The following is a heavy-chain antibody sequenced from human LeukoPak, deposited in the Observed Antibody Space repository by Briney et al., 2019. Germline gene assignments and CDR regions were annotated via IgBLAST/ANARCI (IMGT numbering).Heavy chain of an antibody. CDR2: IFYSGST. Sequence: SETLSLTCTVSGGSISTSNYYWGWIRQPPGKGLEWIGNIFYSGSTYYSPSLKSRVTISVDTSKNQFSLKLSSVTAADTAVYYCARGWELLAYWGQGTLVTVSS. CDR1: GGSISTSNYY. CDR3: ARGWELLAY. J-gene: IGHJ4*02. V-gene: IGHV4-39*07. D-gene: IGHD1-26*01.